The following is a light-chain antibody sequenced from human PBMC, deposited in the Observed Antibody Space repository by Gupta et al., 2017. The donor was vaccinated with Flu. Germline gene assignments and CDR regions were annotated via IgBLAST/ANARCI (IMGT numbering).Light chain of an antibody. V-gene: IGLV1-40*01. CDR1: SSNIGAGYD. CDR2: GKS. Sequence: QSLLTQPPTVSGAPGQRVTISCTGRSSNIGAGYDVHWDQQDPGTAPKPGSHGKSNRPSGVPDRISGSKSGTSASLAIHGLRAEDGADYYGQSEERSLSGAQLVVGGRDQLT. J-gene: IGLJ2*01. CDR3: QSEERSLSGAQLV.